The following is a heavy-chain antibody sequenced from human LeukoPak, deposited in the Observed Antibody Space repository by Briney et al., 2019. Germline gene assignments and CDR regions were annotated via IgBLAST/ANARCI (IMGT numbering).Heavy chain of an antibody. J-gene: IGHJ3*02. D-gene: IGHD2-21*02. V-gene: IGHV4-4*07. CDR2: IYTSGST. CDR1: GGSISSYY. CDR3: ARDYCGGDCYSRGNRPRGAFDI. Sequence: SETVSLTCTVSGGSISSYYWSWIRQPAGKGLEWIGRIYTSGSTNYNPSLKSRVTMSVDTSKNQFSLRLSSVTAADTAVYYCARDYCGGDCYSRGNRPRGAFDIWGQGTMVTVSS.